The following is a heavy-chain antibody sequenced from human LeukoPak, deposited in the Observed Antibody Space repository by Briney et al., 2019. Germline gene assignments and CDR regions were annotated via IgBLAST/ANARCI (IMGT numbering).Heavy chain of an antibody. V-gene: IGHV1-69*11. CDR2: IIPILGTA. Sequence: GASVKVSCKASGGTFSSYAISWARQAPGQGLEWMGRIIPILGTANYAQKFQGRVTITTDESTSTAYMELSSLRSEDTAVYYCARHIVGIAARNDAFDIWGQGTMVTVSS. D-gene: IGHD6-6*01. CDR3: ARHIVGIAARNDAFDI. J-gene: IGHJ3*02. CDR1: GGTFSSYA.